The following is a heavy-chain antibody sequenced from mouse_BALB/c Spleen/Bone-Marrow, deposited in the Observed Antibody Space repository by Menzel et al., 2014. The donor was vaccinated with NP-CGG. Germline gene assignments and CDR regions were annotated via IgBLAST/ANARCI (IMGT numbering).Heavy chain of an antibody. V-gene: IGHV1-80*01. CDR2: IYPGDGDT. D-gene: IGHD1-1*01. CDR3: ARWITTVVAPYVMDY. Sequence: VQLQESGAELVRPGSSVKISCKASGYAFSSYWMNWVKQRPGQGLEWIGQIYPGDGDTNYNGKFKGKATLTADKSSSTAYMQLSSLTSEDSAVYFCARWITTVVAPYVMDYWGRGTSVTVSS. J-gene: IGHJ4*01. CDR1: GYAFSSYW.